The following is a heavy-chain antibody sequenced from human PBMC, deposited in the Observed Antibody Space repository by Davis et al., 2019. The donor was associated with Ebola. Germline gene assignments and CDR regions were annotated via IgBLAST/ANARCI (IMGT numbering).Heavy chain of an antibody. J-gene: IGHJ4*02. D-gene: IGHD4-11*01. V-gene: IGHV3-23*01. CDR2: ISGSGDST. CDR3: AKLNTVTTWPVVGY. CDR1: GFTFSSYA. Sequence: GESLKISCAASGFTFSSYAMSWVRQAPGKGLEWVSAISGSGDSTYFADSVRGRFTISRDNSKNTLYLLMNSLRAEDTAVYYCAKLNTVTTWPVVGYWGQGTLVTVSS.